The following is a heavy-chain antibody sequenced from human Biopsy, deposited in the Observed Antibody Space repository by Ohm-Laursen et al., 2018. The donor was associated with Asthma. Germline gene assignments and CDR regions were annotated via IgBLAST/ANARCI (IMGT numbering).Heavy chain of an antibody. Sequence: SQRLSLTPTVSGDSNTAGGCCWNAIRQGPGRGPERSGYIHHRRTSYFNPSLKSRVSFSRDTSKNQFSLRLSSVTAADTAMYYCARSPRRSGSCFLDYWGQGTLVTVSS. CDR3: ARSPRRSGSCFLDY. CDR1: GDSNTAGGCC. CDR2: IHHRRTS. D-gene: IGHD6-19*01. V-gene: IGHV4-31*03. J-gene: IGHJ4*02.